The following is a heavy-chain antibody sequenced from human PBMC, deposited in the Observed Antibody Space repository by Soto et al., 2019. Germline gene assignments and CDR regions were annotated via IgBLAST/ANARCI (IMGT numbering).Heavy chain of an antibody. Sequence: PSETLSLTCSVSGGSISSGGFYWSWIRQHPGKGLEWIGYIYYTGSTSYNPSLKSRVTISVDTSTTQFSLKLTSVTAADTAVYFCARGGYYGLDVWGQGXTVTVSS. V-gene: IGHV4-31*03. J-gene: IGHJ6*02. CDR1: GGSISSGGFY. CDR2: IYYTGST. CDR3: ARGGYYGLDV.